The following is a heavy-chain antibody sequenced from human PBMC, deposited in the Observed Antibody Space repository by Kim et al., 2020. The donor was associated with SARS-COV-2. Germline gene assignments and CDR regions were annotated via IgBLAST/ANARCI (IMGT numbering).Heavy chain of an antibody. V-gene: IGHV3-30*01. J-gene: IGHJ4*02. D-gene: IGHD6-19*01. Sequence: DAVKGRFTISRDHSKNTLYLQMNSLRAADTAVYYCARDVYSSGWYVSFDYWGQGTLVTVSS. CDR3: ARDVYSSGWYVSFDY.